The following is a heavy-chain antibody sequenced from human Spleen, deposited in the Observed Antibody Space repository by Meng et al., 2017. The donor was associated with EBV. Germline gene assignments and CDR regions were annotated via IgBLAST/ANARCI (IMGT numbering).Heavy chain of an antibody. Sequence: QGQLQESGPGLVKPSETLSLTCTVSGASVSNNNYYWSWMRQPPGKGLEWIGYISYSGRTNYNPSLKSRVTISVDTSKNQFSLKLTSVTAADTAVYYCAREKTHYYGPTAFDFWGQGTLVTVSS. CDR2: ISYSGRT. CDR1: GASVSNNNYY. D-gene: IGHD3-22*01. J-gene: IGHJ4*02. V-gene: IGHV4-61*01. CDR3: AREKTHYYGPTAFDF.